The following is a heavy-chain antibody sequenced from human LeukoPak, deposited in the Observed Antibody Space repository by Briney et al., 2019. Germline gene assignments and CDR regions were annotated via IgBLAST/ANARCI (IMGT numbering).Heavy chain of an antibody. CDR1: GGSISSYY. D-gene: IGHD1-1*01. Sequence: PSETLSLTCTVSGGSISSYYWSWIRQPPGKGLEWIGYIYYSGSTNYNPSLKSRVTISVDTSKNQFSLKLSSVTAADTAVYYCARHTALANLNWFDPWGQGTLVTVSS. V-gene: IGHV4-59*08. CDR2: IYYSGST. J-gene: IGHJ5*02. CDR3: ARHTALANLNWFDP.